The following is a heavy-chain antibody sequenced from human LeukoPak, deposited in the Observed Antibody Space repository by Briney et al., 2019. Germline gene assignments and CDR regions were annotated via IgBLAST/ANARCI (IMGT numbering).Heavy chain of an antibody. J-gene: IGHJ4*02. CDR2: INHSGST. CDR1: GGSFSGYY. V-gene: IGHV4-34*01. D-gene: IGHD2-2*01. CDR3: ARGFGDIVVVPAADQFDY. Sequence: SETLSLTCAVYGGSFSGYYWSWVRQPPGKGLEGIGEINHSGSTNYNPSLKSRVTISVDTSKNQFSLKLSSVTAADTAVYYCARGFGDIVVVPAADQFDYWGQGTLVTVSS.